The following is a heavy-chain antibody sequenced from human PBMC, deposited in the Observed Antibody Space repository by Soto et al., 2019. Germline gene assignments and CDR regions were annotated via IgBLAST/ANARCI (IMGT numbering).Heavy chain of an antibody. J-gene: IGHJ6*02. Sequence: ISLVREAPGKGLEWMGGIVPIFGTANYAQKFQGRVTITADKSTSTAYMELSSLRSEDTAVYYCARETFPRDYYYCYGMDVCGQGTTVTVSS. CDR2: IVPIFGTA. CDR3: ARETFPRDYYYCYGMDV. V-gene: IGHV1-69*06.